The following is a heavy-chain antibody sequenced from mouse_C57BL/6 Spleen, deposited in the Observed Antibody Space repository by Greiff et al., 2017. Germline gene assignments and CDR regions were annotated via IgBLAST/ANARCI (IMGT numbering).Heavy chain of an antibody. Sequence: EVQLQQSGPELVQPGASVKISCKASGYSFTDYNMNWVKQSNGKSLEWIGVINPNYGTTSYNQKFKGKATLTVDQSSSTAYMQLNSLTSEDSAVYYCASGDYGSSNWYFDVWGTGTTVTVSS. V-gene: IGHV1-39*01. J-gene: IGHJ1*03. CDR3: ASGDYGSSNWYFDV. D-gene: IGHD1-1*01. CDR2: INPNYGTT. CDR1: GYSFTDYN.